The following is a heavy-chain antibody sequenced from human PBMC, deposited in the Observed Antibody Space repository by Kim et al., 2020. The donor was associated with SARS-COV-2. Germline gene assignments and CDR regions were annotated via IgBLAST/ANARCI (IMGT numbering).Heavy chain of an antibody. CDR3: ARDLGYYDYVWGSYRHSGGMDV. D-gene: IGHD3-16*02. J-gene: IGHJ6*02. CDR1: GYTFTSYA. CDR2: INAGNGNT. V-gene: IGHV1-3*01. Sequence: ASVKVSCKASGYTFTSYAMHWVRQAPGQRLEWMGWINAGNGNTKYSQKFQGRVTITRDTSASTAYMELSSLRSEDTAVYYCARDLGYYDYVWGSYRHSGGMDVWGQGTTVTVSS.